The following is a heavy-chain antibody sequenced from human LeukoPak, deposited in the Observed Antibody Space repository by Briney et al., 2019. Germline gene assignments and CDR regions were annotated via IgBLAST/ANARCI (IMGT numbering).Heavy chain of an antibody. V-gene: IGHV3-23*01. CDR1: GFTFSSYG. J-gene: IGHJ4*02. Sequence: GGSLRLSCAASGFTFSSYGMSWVRQAPGKGLEWVACISGSGGSTYYADSVKGRFTISRDNTKNTLYLQMNSLRAEDTAVYYCVLYYYGSGSYLGVFDYWGQGTLVTVSS. CDR3: VLYYYGSGSYLGVFDY. D-gene: IGHD3-10*01. CDR2: ISGSGGST.